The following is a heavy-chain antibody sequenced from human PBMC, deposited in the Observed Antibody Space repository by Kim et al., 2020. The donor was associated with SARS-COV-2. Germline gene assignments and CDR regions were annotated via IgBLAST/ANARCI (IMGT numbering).Heavy chain of an antibody. J-gene: IGHJ4*02. CDR1: GGSISSSSYY. CDR2: IYYSGST. Sequence: SETLSLTCTVSGGSISSSSYYWGWIRQPPGKGLEWIGSIYYSGSTYYNPSLKSRVTISVDTSKNQFSLKLSSVTAADTAVYYCARHTGFWVLLIAARPDYYFDYWGQGTLVTVSS. CDR3: ARHTGFWVLLIAARPDYYFDY. D-gene: IGHD6-6*01. V-gene: IGHV4-39*01.